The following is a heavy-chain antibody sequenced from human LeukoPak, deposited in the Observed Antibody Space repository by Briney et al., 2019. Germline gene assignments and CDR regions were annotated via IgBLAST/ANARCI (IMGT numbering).Heavy chain of an antibody. Sequence: PGGSLRLSCAASGFAFSSYAMHWVRQAPGKGLEWVAVISYDGSNKYYADSVKGRFTISRDNSKNTLYLQMNSLRAEDTAVYYCAKEYSSNYYYYYGMDVWGQGTTVTVSS. V-gene: IGHV3-30*18. D-gene: IGHD6-19*01. CDR3: AKEYSSNYYYYYGMDV. CDR2: ISYDGSNK. J-gene: IGHJ6*02. CDR1: GFAFSSYA.